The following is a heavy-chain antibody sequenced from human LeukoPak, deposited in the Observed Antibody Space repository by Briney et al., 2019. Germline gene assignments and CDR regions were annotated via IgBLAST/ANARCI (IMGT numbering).Heavy chain of an antibody. CDR3: AKSPAAGTARINFDY. V-gene: IGHV3-7*01. CDR2: IKQDGSEK. J-gene: IGHJ4*02. Sequence: GGSLRLSCAASGFTFSSYWMSWVRQAPGKGLEWVANIKQDGSEKYYVDSVKGRFTISRDNAKNSLYLQMNSLRAEDTAVYYCAKSPAAGTARINFDYWGQGTLVTVSS. D-gene: IGHD6-25*01. CDR1: GFTFSSYW.